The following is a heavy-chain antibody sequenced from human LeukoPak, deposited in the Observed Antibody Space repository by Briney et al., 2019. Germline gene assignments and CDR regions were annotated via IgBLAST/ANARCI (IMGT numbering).Heavy chain of an antibody. V-gene: IGHV1-69*04. CDR2: IILILGIA. D-gene: IGHD3-22*01. Sequence: ASVKVSCKASGYTFTSYGISWVRQAPGQGLEWMGRIILILGIANYAQKFQGRVTITADKSTSTAYMELSSLRSEDTAVYYCARDPDYYDSSGLNDYWGQGTLVTVSS. CDR3: ARDPDYYDSSGLNDY. J-gene: IGHJ4*02. CDR1: GYTFTSYG.